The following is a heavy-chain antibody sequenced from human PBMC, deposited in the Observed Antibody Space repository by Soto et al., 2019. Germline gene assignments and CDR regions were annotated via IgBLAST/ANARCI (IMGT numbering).Heavy chain of an antibody. V-gene: IGHV3-11*05. CDR3: ARDLPGYSGYDPNYYYYGMDV. D-gene: IGHD5-12*01. CDR1: GFTFSDYY. J-gene: IGHJ6*02. CDR2: ISSSSSYT. Sequence: GGSLRLSCAASGFTFSDYYMSWIRQAPGKGLEWVSYISSSSSYTNYADSVKGRFTISRDNAKNSLYLQMNSLRAEDTAVYYCARDLPGYSGYDPNYYYYGMDVWGQGTTVTVSS.